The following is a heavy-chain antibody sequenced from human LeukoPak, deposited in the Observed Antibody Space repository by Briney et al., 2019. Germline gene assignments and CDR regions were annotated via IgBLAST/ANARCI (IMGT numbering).Heavy chain of an antibody. CDR1: GFTFSGYG. D-gene: IGHD2-15*01. CDR2: ISYDGSNK. J-gene: IGHJ5*02. V-gene: IGHV3-30*18. CDR3: AKGSRRQGWSWFDP. Sequence: GGSLRLSCAASGFTFSGYGMHWVRQAPGKGLEWVAVISYDGSNKYYADSVKGRFTISRDNSKNTLYLQMNSLRAEDTAVYYCAKGSRRQGWSWFDPWGQGTLVTVSS.